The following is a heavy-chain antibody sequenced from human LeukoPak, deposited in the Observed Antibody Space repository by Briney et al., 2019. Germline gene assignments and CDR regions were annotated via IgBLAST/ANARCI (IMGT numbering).Heavy chain of an antibody. Sequence: GGSLRLSCAASGFPFSDYWMTWVRQVPGKGLEWVANVGRDGSEKNYLYSVEGRFTISRDNAKKSLDLEMNSLRVEDTALYYCAKVGTWELQRVFENWGQGTLVTVSS. V-gene: IGHV3-7*01. J-gene: IGHJ4*02. D-gene: IGHD1-26*01. CDR3: AKVGTWELQRVFEN. CDR1: GFPFSDYW. CDR2: VGRDGSEK.